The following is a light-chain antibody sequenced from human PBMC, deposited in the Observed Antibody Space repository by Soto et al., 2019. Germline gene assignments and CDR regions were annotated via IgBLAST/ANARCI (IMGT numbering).Light chain of an antibody. J-gene: IGLJ3*02. Sequence: QAVSVSGSPGQSITISCTGTSSDLGGYNYVSWYQLHPGKAPKLVLFEVSNRPSWLSNRFSDSKSGNTASLTISRLQAEDEADYYCSSYTANSTWVFGGGTKVTVL. V-gene: IGLV2-14*01. CDR2: EVS. CDR3: SSYTANSTWV. CDR1: SSDLGGYNY.